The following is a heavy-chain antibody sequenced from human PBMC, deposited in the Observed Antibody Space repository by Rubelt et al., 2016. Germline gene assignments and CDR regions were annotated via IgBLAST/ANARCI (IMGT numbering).Heavy chain of an antibody. J-gene: IGHJ5*02. D-gene: IGHD1-7*01. V-gene: IGHV2-5*02. CDR2: IYWDDDK. CDR3: EHNTGITGTTRDGNWFDP. Sequence: QITLKESGPTLVKPTQTLTLTCTFSGFSLSTSGVGVGWIRQPPGKALEWLALIYWDDDKRYSPSLKSRLTITKDTSKNQVVLTMTNMDPVDTATYDCEHNTGITGTTRDGNWFDPWGQGTLVTVSS. CDR1: GFSLSTSGVG.